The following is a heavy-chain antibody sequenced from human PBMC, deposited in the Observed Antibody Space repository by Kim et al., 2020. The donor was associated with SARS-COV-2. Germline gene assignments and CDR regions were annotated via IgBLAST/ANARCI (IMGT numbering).Heavy chain of an antibody. CDR2: ISGSGGTT. CDR3: AHYYCSGGTCYRYFDL. Sequence: GGSLRLSCAASGSTFSSYAMSWVRQAPGKGLEWVPTISGSGGTTYYADSVKGRFTISRDNSKSTLYLQMNSLRAEDTAVYYCAHYYCSGGTCYRYFDLWGRGTLVTVSS. J-gene: IGHJ2*01. D-gene: IGHD2-15*01. CDR1: GSTFSSYA. V-gene: IGHV3-23*01.